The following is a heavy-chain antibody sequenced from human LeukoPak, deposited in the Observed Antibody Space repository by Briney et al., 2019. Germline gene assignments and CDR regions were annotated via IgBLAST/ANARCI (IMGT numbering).Heavy chain of an antibody. J-gene: IGHJ6*02. CDR3: ARVPYYYDSSGYYVDGSVSYYYYGMDV. V-gene: IGHV1-18*01. CDR2: ISAYNGNT. CDR1: GYTFTSYG. D-gene: IGHD3-22*01. Sequence: ASVKVSCKASGYTFTSYGISWVRQAPGQGLEWMGWISAYNGNTNYAQKLQGRVTMTTDTSTSTAYMELRSLRSDDTAVYYCARVPYYYDSSGYYVDGSVSYYYYGMDVWGQGTTVTVSS.